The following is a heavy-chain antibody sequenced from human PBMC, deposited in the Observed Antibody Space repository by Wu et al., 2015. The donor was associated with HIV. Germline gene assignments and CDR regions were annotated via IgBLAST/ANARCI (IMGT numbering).Heavy chain of an antibody. D-gene: IGHD7-27*01. V-gene: IGHV1-18*01. CDR1: GYTFTNYD. J-gene: IGHJ3*02. Sequence: QVQLVQSGAEVKKPGASVKVSCKASGYTFTNYDISWVRQAPGQGLECMGWISAYNGNTNYARKLQGRVTMTTDTSTSTAYMELRSLRSDDTAIYYCARVELGIFQFPLHHAFDIWGQGTMVTVSS. CDR2: ISAYNGNT. CDR3: ARVELGIFQFPLHHAFDI.